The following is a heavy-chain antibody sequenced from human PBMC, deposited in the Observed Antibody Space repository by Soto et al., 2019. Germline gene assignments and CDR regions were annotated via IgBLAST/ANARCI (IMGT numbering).Heavy chain of an antibody. V-gene: IGHV5-51*01. J-gene: IGHJ6*02. CDR2: IYPGDSDT. Sequence: GESLKISCKGSGYSFTSYWIGWVRQMPGKGLEWMGIIYPGDSDTRYSPSFQGQVTISADKSISTAYLQWSSLKASDTAMYYCARLNWNYARNPFALRLYGMDVWGQGTTVTVSS. CDR1: GYSFTSYW. CDR3: ARLNWNYARNPFALRLYGMDV. D-gene: IGHD1-7*01.